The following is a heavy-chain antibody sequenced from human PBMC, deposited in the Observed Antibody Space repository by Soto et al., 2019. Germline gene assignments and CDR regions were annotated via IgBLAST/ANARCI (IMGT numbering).Heavy chain of an antibody. J-gene: IGHJ4*02. CDR1: GFTFSDHA. D-gene: IGHD1-1*01. CDR3: AKAPTRAGTYWVDY. Sequence: EVQLLESGGGFVQPGGSLRLSCAASGFTFSDHAMFWVRQAPGKGLEWVSTIGGSGITSYYPDSVKGRFTTSRDNSNNTLYLQMTGLRADDTAIYYCAKAPTRAGTYWVDYWGQGTLLTVSS. CDR2: IGGSGITS. V-gene: IGHV3-23*01.